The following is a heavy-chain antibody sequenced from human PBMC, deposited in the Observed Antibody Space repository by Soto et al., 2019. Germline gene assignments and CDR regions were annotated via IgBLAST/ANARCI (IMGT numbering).Heavy chain of an antibody. V-gene: IGHV3-53*01. J-gene: IGHJ6*02. Sequence: GGSLRLSCAASGFTVSSNYMSWVRQAPGKGLEWVSVIYSGGSTYYADYVKGRLTISRDNSKNTLYLQMNSLRAEDTAVYYCARDGPTHAKSIAARPGDYYYYYYGMDVWGQGTTVTVSS. D-gene: IGHD6-6*01. CDR2: IYSGGST. CDR3: ARDGPTHAKSIAARPGDYYYYYYGMDV. CDR1: GFTVSSNY.